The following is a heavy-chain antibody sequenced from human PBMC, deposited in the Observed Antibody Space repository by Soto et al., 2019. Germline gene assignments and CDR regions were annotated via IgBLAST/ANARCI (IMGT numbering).Heavy chain of an antibody. CDR1: GYTFTSYY. CDR3: ARVYCSSTSCSNWFDP. J-gene: IGHJ5*02. CDR2: INPSGGST. Sequence: QVQLVQSGAEVKKPGASVKVSCEASGYTFTSYYMHWVRQAPGQGLEWMGIINPSGGSTSYAQKFQGRVTMTRDTSTSTVYMELSSLRSEDTAVYYCARVYCSSTSCSNWFDPWGQGTLVTVSS. V-gene: IGHV1-46*01. D-gene: IGHD2-2*01.